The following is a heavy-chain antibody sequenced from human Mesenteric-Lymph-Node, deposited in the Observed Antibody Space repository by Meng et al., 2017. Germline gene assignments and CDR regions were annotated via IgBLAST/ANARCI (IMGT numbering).Heavy chain of an antibody. CDR1: GGSFSGYY. Sequence: SETLSLTCAVYGGSFSGYYWSWIRQPPGKGLEWIGEINHSGSTNYNPSLKSRVTISVDTSKNQFSLKLSSVTAADTAVYYCARKIGYCSGGSCYSFLYAFDIWGQGTMVTVSS. V-gene: IGHV4-34*01. D-gene: IGHD2-15*01. J-gene: IGHJ3*02. CDR3: ARKIGYCSGGSCYSFLYAFDI. CDR2: INHSGST.